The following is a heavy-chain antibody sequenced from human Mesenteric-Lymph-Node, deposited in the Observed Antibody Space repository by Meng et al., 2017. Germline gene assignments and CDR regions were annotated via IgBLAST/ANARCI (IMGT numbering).Heavy chain of an antibody. CDR3: ARVTDIVVVVAAPKNWYFDL. Sequence: ASVKVSCKASGYTFTDYYMHWVRQAPGQGLEWMGWINPNSGGTNYAQKFQGRVTMTRDTSISTAYMELSRLRSDDTAVYYCARVTDIVVVVAAPKNWYFDLWGRGTLVTVSS. J-gene: IGHJ2*01. CDR2: INPNSGGT. CDR1: GYTFTDYY. V-gene: IGHV1-2*02. D-gene: IGHD2-15*01.